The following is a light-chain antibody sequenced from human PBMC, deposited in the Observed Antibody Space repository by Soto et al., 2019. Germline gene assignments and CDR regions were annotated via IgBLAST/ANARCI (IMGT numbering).Light chain of an antibody. J-gene: IGLJ3*02. CDR1: SSDVGGYNY. Sequence: QSALTQPASVSGSPGQSITISCTGTSSDVGGYNYVSWYQQHPGKAPKLMIYDVSNRPSGVSNRFSGSKSGNTASLTISGLQAEDEADYYCSSYTGSSTLWVFGGGTKRTVL. V-gene: IGLV2-14*01. CDR3: SSYTGSSTLWV. CDR2: DVS.